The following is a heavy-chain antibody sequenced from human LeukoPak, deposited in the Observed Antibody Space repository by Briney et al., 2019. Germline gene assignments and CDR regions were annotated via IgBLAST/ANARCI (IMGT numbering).Heavy chain of an antibody. CDR2: IYHSGST. Sequence: SETLSLTCTVSDYSISSGYYWGWIRQPPGNGLEWIGSIYHSGSTYYNPSLKSRVTISVDTSKNQFSLKLSSVTAADTAVYYCARAPHYYDSSGYFWFDPWGQGTLVTVSS. CDR1: DYSISSGYY. V-gene: IGHV4-38-2*02. J-gene: IGHJ5*02. D-gene: IGHD3-22*01. CDR3: ARAPHYYDSSGYFWFDP.